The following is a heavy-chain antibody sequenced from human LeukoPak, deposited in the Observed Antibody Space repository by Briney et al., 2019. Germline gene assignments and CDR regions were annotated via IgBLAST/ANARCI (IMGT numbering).Heavy chain of an antibody. V-gene: IGHV3-30*03. CDR3: ARDWGSSGWYNWFDR. J-gene: IGHJ5*02. CDR1: GFRVRTYG. CDR2: ISHDGGAT. D-gene: IGHD6-19*01. Sequence: GGSLRLSCEASGFRVRTYGMHWVRQAPGKGLEWVAMISHDGGATYYGDSVAGRFAISRDNSKNTLYLSMNSLRTEDTAVYYCARDWGSSGWYNWFDRWGQGTPVTVSS.